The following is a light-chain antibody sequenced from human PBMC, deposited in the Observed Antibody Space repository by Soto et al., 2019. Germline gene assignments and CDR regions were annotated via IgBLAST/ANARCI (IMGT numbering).Light chain of an antibody. CDR3: KQYNSYSWT. J-gene: IGKJ1*01. V-gene: IGKV1-5*03. Sequence: DIQMTQSPSTLSASLGDRVTITCRASQSISSWLAWYQQKPGKAHKLLIYKASSLESGVQSRFSGSGSGTEFTLTIRSLQPDDFATYYCKQYNSYSWTFGQGTKVDIK. CDR2: KAS. CDR1: QSISSW.